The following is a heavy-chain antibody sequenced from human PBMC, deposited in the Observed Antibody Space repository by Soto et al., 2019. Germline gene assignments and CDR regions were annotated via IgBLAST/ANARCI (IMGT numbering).Heavy chain of an antibody. J-gene: IGHJ3*02. Sequence: PSETLSLTCVVSGGSFSTYYYNWIRQSPGKGLEWIGEINHSGNNNYSPSLKSRVTMSLDTSKNQFPLKLTSVTAADTAVYYCARGGSNDWQVAFDIWGQGTMVTVSS. CDR2: INHSGNN. CDR1: GGSFSTYY. CDR3: ARGGSNDWQVAFDI. V-gene: IGHV4-34*01. D-gene: IGHD3-9*01.